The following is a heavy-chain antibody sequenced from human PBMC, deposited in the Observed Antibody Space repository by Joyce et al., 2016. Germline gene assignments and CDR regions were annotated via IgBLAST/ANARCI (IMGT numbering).Heavy chain of an antibody. D-gene: IGHD6-6*01. J-gene: IGHJ4*02. Sequence: EVQLVQSGAEMKKPGESLKISCQASGYNLTTDWIAWVRQRPGKGLEWRALTHPGDSQTTYSPFFQGQVTISADKSTNTAFLQWSSLKASDSAMYFCARHGPQDEQVVFYFWGQGTLVTVSS. V-gene: IGHV5-51*01. CDR1: GYNLTTDW. CDR2: THPGDSQT. CDR3: ARHGPQDEQVVFYF.